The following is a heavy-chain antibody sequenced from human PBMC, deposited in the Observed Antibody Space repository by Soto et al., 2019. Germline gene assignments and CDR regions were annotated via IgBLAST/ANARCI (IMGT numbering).Heavy chain of an antibody. J-gene: IGHJ4*02. V-gene: IGHV5-51*01. D-gene: IGHD3-10*01. Sequence: GESLKTSCKGSGCNFITNWIGWVRQMPGKGLEWMGVIYPGDSDTRYSPPFQRQVTISADKSISTAYLQWSSLKASDTAMYYCARHDPWFACASLDCWGQGTPVPVSS. CDR3: ARHDPWFACASLDC. CDR2: IYPGDSDT. CDR1: GCNFITNW.